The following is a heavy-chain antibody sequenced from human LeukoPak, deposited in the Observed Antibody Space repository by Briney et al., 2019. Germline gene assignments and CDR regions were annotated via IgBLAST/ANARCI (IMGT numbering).Heavy chain of an antibody. D-gene: IGHD6-13*01. J-gene: IGHJ4*02. CDR3: ARSPLAAAGFDY. CDR2: IYYSGST. CDR1: GGSISSYY. V-gene: IGHV4-59*01. Sequence: TPSETLSLTCTVSGGSISSYYWSWIRQPPGKGLEWIGYIYYSGSTNYNPSLKSRVTISVDTSKNQFSLKLSSVTAADTAVYYCARSPLAAAGFDYWGQGTLVTVSS.